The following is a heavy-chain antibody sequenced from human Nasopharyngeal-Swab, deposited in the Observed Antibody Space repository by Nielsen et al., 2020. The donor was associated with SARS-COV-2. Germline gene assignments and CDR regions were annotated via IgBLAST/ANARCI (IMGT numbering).Heavy chain of an antibody. CDR3: ASCLGDAFDI. J-gene: IGHJ3*02. V-gene: IGHV4-39*01. CDR2: IYYSGSA. Sequence: WIRQPPGKGLEWIGSIYYSGSAYYNPSLKSRVTISVDTSKIQFSLKLIPVTAADTAVYYCASCLGDAFDIWGQGTMGTVSS.